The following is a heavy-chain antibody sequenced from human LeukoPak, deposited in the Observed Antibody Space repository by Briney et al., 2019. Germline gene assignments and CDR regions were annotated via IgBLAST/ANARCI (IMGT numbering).Heavy chain of an antibody. D-gene: IGHD1-26*01. CDR3: ARTLTTYSGSYSLDAFDI. J-gene: IGHJ3*02. Sequence: SGTLSLTCTVPGGSISSSSHYGGWIRQPPGKGLEWIGTIYYSGSTNYNPSLKSRVTISVDTSKNQFSLKLSSVTAADTAVYYCARTLTTYSGSYSLDAFDIWGQGTMVTVSS. CDR2: IYYSGST. CDR1: GGSISSSSHY. V-gene: IGHV4-39*07.